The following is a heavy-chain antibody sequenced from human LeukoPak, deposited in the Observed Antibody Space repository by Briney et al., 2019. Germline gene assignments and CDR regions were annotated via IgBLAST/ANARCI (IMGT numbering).Heavy chain of an antibody. CDR2: IYYSGST. CDR1: GGSISSGSYY. V-gene: IGHV4-39*07. D-gene: IGHD4-23*01. CDR3: ARDGRGGTPVLTYTDS. Sequence: PSETLSLTCTVSGGSISSGSYYWGWIRQPPGKGLEWIGSIYYSGSTYYNPSLKSRVTISIDTSKNQFSLKLSSATAADTAAYYCARDGRGGTPVLTYTDSWGQGTLVTVSS. J-gene: IGHJ4*02.